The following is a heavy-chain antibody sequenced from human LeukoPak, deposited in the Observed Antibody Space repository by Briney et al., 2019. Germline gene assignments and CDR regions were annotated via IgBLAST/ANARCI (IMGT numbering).Heavy chain of an antibody. J-gene: IGHJ4*02. CDR3: ARQEEDWSNDY. CDR1: GFTFSTYS. CDR2: ISRSSNYI. Sequence: PGGSLRLSCVGSGFTFSTYSMTWVRQAPGKGLEWVAFISRSSNYIHYADSVKGRFTISRDNGKNSLYLQMNSLRAEDTAVYYCARQEEDWSNDYWGQGTLVTVSS. V-gene: IGHV3-21*01. D-gene: IGHD3-9*01.